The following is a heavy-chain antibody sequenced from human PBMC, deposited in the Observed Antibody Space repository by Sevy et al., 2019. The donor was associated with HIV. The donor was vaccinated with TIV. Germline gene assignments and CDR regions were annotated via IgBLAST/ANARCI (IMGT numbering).Heavy chain of an antibody. D-gene: IGHD4-17*01. V-gene: IGHV3-33*08. CDR1: GFTFSSYA. Sequence: GESLKISCAASGFTFSSYAMHWVRQAPGKGLEWVAVIWFDGSNEYYADSVKGRFTISRDIAKNTLHLQMNSLRAEDTAVYYCARDLEFYDYGDYGPAFNPDYWGRGTLVTVSS. J-gene: IGHJ4*02. CDR3: ARDLEFYDYGDYGPAFNPDY. CDR2: IWFDGSNE.